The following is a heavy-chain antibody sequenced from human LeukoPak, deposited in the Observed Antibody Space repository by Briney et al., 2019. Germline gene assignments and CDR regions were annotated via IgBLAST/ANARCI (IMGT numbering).Heavy chain of an antibody. CDR1: GLTFSSYS. J-gene: IGHJ5*02. V-gene: IGHV3-48*04. D-gene: IGHD3-22*01. Sequence: GGSLRLSCAASGLTFSSYSMNWVRQAPGKGLEWVSYISSSSSTIYYADSVKGRFTISRDNAKNSLYLQMNSLRAEDTAVYYCARSDSSGYYYNNWFDPWGQGTLVNVSS. CDR3: ARSDSSGYYYNNWFDP. CDR2: ISSSSSTI.